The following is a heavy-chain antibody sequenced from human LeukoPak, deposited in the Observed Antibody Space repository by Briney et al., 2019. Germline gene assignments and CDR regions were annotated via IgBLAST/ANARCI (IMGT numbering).Heavy chain of an antibody. D-gene: IGHD3-10*01. CDR1: GGSINSHTFY. CDR3: ARMVRGIILGPNYYSYSMDV. Sequence: PSETLSLTCTVSGGSINSHTFYWAWIRQPPGKGLEWIGNIYYSGSTYYNPSLKSRVTISITTSKNQFSLNLTSVSAADRAVYYCARMVRGIILGPNYYSYSMDVWGKGATVTVSS. J-gene: IGHJ6*03. V-gene: IGHV4-39*01. CDR2: IYYSGST.